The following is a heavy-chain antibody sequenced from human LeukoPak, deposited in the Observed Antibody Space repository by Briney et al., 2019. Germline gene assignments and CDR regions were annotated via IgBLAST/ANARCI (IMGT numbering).Heavy chain of an antibody. J-gene: IGHJ4*02. Sequence: SETLSLTCAVSGYSISSGYYWGWIRQPPGKGLEWIGSIYHSGSTYYNPSLKSRVTISVDTSKNQSSLKLSSVTAADTAVYYCARHRGIAARRFVGYFDYWGQGTLVTVSS. CDR1: GYSISSGYY. V-gene: IGHV4-38-2*01. CDR3: ARHRGIAARRFVGYFDY. CDR2: IYHSGST. D-gene: IGHD6-6*01.